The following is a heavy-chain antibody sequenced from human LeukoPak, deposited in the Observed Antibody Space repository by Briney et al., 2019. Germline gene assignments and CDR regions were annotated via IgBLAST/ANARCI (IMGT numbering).Heavy chain of an antibody. Sequence: GGSLRRSCAAPGCTFSSYGMSWVLQAPWKGLEWVANIKQDGSENYYVDSVKGRFTIYRDNAKNSLYLQMNSLRAEDTAVYYCARNPDTGIVYWGQGTLVTVSS. CDR3: ARNPDTGIVY. CDR2: IKQDGSEN. V-gene: IGHV3-7*01. CDR1: GCTFSSYG. D-gene: IGHD5-18*01. J-gene: IGHJ4*02.